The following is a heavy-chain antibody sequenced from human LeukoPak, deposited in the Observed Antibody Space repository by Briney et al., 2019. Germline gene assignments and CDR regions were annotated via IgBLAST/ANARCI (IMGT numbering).Heavy chain of an antibody. J-gene: IGHJ6*02. Sequence: SSETLSLTCTVSGGSISRYYWNWIRQPPGKGLEWIGYISYSGSTNYNPSLKSRVTISVDTPKNQFSLKLSSVTAAHTAVYYCARGRLGSYLPQGYGMDVWGQGTTVTVSS. CDR3: ARGRLGSYLPQGYGMDV. CDR2: ISYSGST. D-gene: IGHD1-26*01. CDR1: GGSISRYY. V-gene: IGHV4-59*08.